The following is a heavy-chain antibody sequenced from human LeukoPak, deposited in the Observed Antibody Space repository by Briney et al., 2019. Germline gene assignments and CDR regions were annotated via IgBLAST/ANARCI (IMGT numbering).Heavy chain of an antibody. V-gene: IGHV1-2*02. Sequence: ASVKVSYKTSGYTFTVYYMHWVRQAPGQGREGMGWINPNSGGTNYAQKFQGRVTMTRDTSISTAYMELSRLRSDDTAVYYCARFDGSGSGTTDYWGQGTLVTVSS. J-gene: IGHJ4*02. CDR2: INPNSGGT. D-gene: IGHD3-10*01. CDR3: ARFDGSGSGTTDY. CDR1: GYTFTVYY.